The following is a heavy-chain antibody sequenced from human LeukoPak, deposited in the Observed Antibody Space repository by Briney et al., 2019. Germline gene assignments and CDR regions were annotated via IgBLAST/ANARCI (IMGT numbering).Heavy chain of an antibody. D-gene: IGHD3-22*01. Sequence: GGSLRLSCAASGFTFSSYAMSWVRQAPGKGLEWVSAIRGSGGSTYYADSVKGRFTISRDSSKNTLYLQMNSLRAEDTAVYYCAKDHPFDYYYDSSGYFLYWGQGTLVTVSS. CDR1: GFTFSSYA. CDR3: AKDHPFDYYYDSSGYFLY. V-gene: IGHV3-23*01. CDR2: IRGSGGST. J-gene: IGHJ4*02.